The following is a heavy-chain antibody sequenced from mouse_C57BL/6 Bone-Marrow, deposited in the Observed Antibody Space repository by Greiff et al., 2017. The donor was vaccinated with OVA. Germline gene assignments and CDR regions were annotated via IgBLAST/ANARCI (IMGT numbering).Heavy chain of an antibody. Sequence: VQLQQPGAELVKPGASVKLSCKASGYTFTSYWMHWVKQRPGQGLEWIGMIHPNSGSTNYNEKFKSKATLTVDKSSSTAYMQLSSLTSEDSAVYYCARLQYYYGSSYRNYWGQGTTLTVSS. J-gene: IGHJ2*01. CDR2: IHPNSGST. CDR1: GYTFTSYW. D-gene: IGHD1-1*01. CDR3: ARLQYYYGSSYRNY. V-gene: IGHV1-64*01.